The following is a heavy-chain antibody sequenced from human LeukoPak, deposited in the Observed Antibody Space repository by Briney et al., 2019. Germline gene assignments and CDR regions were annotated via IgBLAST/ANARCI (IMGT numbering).Heavy chain of an antibody. CDR3: ARDLSGSYYFDY. Sequence: GGSLRLSCAASGFTFSRYAMSWVRQAPGKGLEWVSYISSSSSYTNYADSVKGRFTISRDNAKNSLFLQMNSLRAEDTAVYYCARDLSGSYYFDYWGQEPWSPSPQ. CDR2: ISSSSSYT. D-gene: IGHD1-26*01. J-gene: IGHJ4*01. V-gene: IGHV3-11*05. CDR1: GFTFSRYA.